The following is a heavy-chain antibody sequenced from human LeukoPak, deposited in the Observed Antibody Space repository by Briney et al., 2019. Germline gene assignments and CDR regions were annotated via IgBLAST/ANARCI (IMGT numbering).Heavy chain of an antibody. J-gene: IGHJ3*02. CDR3: ARHNPQPITGAMATIESYAFDI. D-gene: IGHD5-24*01. Sequence: SETLSLTCTVSGGSISSGGYYWSWIRQPPGKGLEWIGYIYHSGSTYYNPSLKSRVTISVDRSKNQFSLKLSSVTAADTAVYYCARHNPQPITGAMATIESYAFDIWGQGTMVTVSS. CDR2: IYHSGST. V-gene: IGHV4-30-2*01. CDR1: GGSISSGGYY.